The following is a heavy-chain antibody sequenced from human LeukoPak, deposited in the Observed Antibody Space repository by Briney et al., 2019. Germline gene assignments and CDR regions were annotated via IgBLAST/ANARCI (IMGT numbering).Heavy chain of an antibody. D-gene: IGHD7-27*01. V-gene: IGHV4-61*05. CDR1: GGSISISNYY. CDR2: IYYTET. Sequence: SETLSLTCTVSGGSISISNYYWGWIRQSPWKGLEWIGYIYYTETSYNPSLKSRVTISADTSKNQFSLKLYSVTAADTAVYYCATRKLGNDYWGQGTLVTVSS. CDR3: ATRKLGNDY. J-gene: IGHJ4*02.